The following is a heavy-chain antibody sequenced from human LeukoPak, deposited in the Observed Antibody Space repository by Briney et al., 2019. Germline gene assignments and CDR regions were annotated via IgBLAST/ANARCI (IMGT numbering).Heavy chain of an antibody. Sequence: GGSLRLSCAASGFTFSSYAMHWVRQAPGKGLEWVAVISYDGSNKYYADSVKGRYTISRDNSKNTLYLQMNSLRAEDTAVYYCARAMVRGVIAYYYYYYGMDVWGQGTTVTVSS. V-gene: IGHV3-30*04. CDR2: ISYDGSNK. D-gene: IGHD3-10*01. J-gene: IGHJ6*02. CDR3: ARAMVRGVIAYYYYYYGMDV. CDR1: GFTFSSYA.